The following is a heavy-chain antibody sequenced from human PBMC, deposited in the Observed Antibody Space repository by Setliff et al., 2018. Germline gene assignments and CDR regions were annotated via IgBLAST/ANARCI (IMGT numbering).Heavy chain of an antibody. J-gene: IGHJ5*02. D-gene: IGHD3-10*01. CDR2: IYYSGST. CDR1: GGSISSSSYY. Sequence: SETLSLTCTVSGGSISSSSYYWGWIRQPPGKGLEWIGYIYYSGSTNYNPSLESRVTISVDTSKNQFSLRLNSVTAADTAVYYGARFRRGAALGWFDPWGQGTLVTVSS. V-gene: IGHV4-61*05. CDR3: ARFRRGAALGWFDP.